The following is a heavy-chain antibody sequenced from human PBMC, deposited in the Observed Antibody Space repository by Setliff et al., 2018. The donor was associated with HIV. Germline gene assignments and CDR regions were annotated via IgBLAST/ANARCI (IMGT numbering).Heavy chain of an antibody. V-gene: IGHV4-39*07. CDR3: ARGRDDYNYDPFDI. J-gene: IGHJ3*02. CDR1: GGSISSSSYY. CDR2: VNHSGST. Sequence: SETLSLTCTVSGGSISSSSYYWSWIRQPPGKGLEWIGEVNHSGSTNYNPSLKSRVTISVDTSKNQFSLKLSSVTAADTAVYYCARGRDDYNYDPFDIWGQGTMVTVSS. D-gene: IGHD4-4*01.